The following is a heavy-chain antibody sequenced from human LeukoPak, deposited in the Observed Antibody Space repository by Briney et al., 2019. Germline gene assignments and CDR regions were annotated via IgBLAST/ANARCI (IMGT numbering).Heavy chain of an antibody. Sequence: ASVKVSCKVSGYTLTELSMHWVRQAPGQRLEWMGLINPGGDNTDYAQNFQGRLTMTSDTSARTVYMELSSLRSDDTAVYYCARIRDGYNDAYDIWGQGTLVTVPS. CDR3: ARIRDGYNDAYDI. CDR2: INPGGDNT. V-gene: IGHV1-46*01. J-gene: IGHJ3*02. CDR1: GYTLTELS. D-gene: IGHD5-24*01.